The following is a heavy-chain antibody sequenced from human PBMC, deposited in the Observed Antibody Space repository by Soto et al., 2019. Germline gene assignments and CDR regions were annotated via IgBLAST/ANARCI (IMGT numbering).Heavy chain of an antibody. Sequence: SETLSLTCTVSGGSISSGGYYWSWIRQHPGKGLEWIGYIYYSGSTYYNPSLKSRVTISVDTSKNQFSLKLSSVTAADTAVYYCARAPGYCTNGVCYSRSNWFDPWGQGTLVTVSS. CDR1: GGSISSGGYY. CDR3: ARAPGYCTNGVCYSRSNWFDP. V-gene: IGHV4-31*03. CDR2: IYYSGST. D-gene: IGHD2-8*01. J-gene: IGHJ5*02.